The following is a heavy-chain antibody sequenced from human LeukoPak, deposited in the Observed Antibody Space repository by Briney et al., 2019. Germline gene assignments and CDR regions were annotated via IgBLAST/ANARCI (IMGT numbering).Heavy chain of an antibody. CDR1: GFTFSSYS. J-gene: IGHJ4*02. D-gene: IGHD3-10*01. Sequence: GGSLRLSCAASGFTFSSYSMNWVRQAPGKGLEWVAVISYDGSNKYYADSVKGRFTISRDNSKNTLYLQMNSLRAEDTAVYYCAKIGLWFGELFYFDYWGQGTLVTVSS. V-gene: IGHV3-30*18. CDR2: ISYDGSNK. CDR3: AKIGLWFGELFYFDY.